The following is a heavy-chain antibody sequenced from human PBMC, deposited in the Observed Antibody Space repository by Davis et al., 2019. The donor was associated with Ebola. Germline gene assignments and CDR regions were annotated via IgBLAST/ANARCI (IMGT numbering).Heavy chain of an antibody. CDR1: GFTFSSYT. V-gene: IGHV3-21*01. CDR2: MSSGSTYI. J-gene: IGHJ6*04. CDR3: ARDPEINYYYGMDV. Sequence: GESLKISCAASGFTFSSYTMNWVRQAPGKGLEWVSSMSSGSTYIYYADPMKGRITISRDNAKNSLYLQMNSLRAEDTAVYYCARDPEINYYYGMDVWGKGTTVTVSS. D-gene: IGHD1-14*01.